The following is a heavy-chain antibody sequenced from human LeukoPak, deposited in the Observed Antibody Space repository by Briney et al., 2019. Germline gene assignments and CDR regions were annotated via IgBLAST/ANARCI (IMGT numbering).Heavy chain of an antibody. CDR3: ARDSPRKPGADEGYFDY. CDR1: GFTFSSYW. Sequence: GGSLRLACADSGFTFSSYWMSWVCQAPGKGLEGVSNIKQDGSEKYYVDSVKGRFTISRDNAKNSLYLQMNSLRAEDTAVYYCARDSPRKPGADEGYFDYWRQGTLVTVSS. V-gene: IGHV3-7*01. D-gene: IGHD1-14*01. J-gene: IGHJ4*02. CDR2: IKQDGSEK.